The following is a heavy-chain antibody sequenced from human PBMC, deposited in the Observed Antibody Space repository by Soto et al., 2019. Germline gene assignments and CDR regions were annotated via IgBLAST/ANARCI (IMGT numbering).Heavy chain of an antibody. J-gene: IGHJ4*02. V-gene: IGHV4-59*01. CDR1: GGSISSYY. D-gene: IGHD5-12*01. Sequence: SETLSLTCTVSGGSISSYYWSWIRQPPGKGLEWIGYIYYSGSTNYNPSLKSRVTISVDTSKNQFSLKLSSVTAADTAVYYCARGIESGYDYGMALAYWGQGTLVTVSS. CDR2: IYYSGST. CDR3: ARGIESGYDYGMALAY.